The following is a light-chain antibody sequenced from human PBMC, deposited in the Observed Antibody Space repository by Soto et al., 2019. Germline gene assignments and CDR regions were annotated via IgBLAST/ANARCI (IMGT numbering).Light chain of an antibody. CDR2: DAS. J-gene: IGKJ5*01. V-gene: IGKV1-33*01. CDR3: QQYRHLIT. Sequence: DIQMTQSPSSLSASVGDRVPITCPATQDISNYLDWXQQKLGXXPXLLIYDASKLGTGVPSRFSGSGSGTDFTFTISSLQPEDTATYYCQQYRHLITFGQGTRLEI. CDR1: QDISNY.